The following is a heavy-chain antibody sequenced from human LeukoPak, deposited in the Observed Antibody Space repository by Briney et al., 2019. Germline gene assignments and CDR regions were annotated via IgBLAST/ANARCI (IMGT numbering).Heavy chain of an antibody. J-gene: IGHJ4*02. Sequence: PSETLALTWTVPGGSISSYYWSWIRQPPGKGLEWIGYIYYSGSTNYNPSLKSRVTISVDTSKNQFSLKLSSLTAADTAVYYCASGSYYFDYWGQGTLVTVSS. V-gene: IGHV4-59*01. CDR1: GGSISSYY. CDR2: IYYSGST. CDR3: ASGSYYFDY. D-gene: IGHD1-26*01.